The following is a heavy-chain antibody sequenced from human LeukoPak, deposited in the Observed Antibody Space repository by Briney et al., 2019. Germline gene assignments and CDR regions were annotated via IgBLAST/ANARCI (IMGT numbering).Heavy chain of an antibody. CDR2: ISYDGSNK. Sequence: GGSLRLSCAASGFTFSSYAMHWVRQAPGKGLEWVAVISYDGSNKYYADSVKGRFTISRDNSKNTLYLQMNSLRVEDTAVYYCAKGSGYYDSSGRLFDYWGQGTLVTVSS. V-gene: IGHV3-30*04. CDR1: GFTFSSYA. J-gene: IGHJ4*02. CDR3: AKGSGYYDSSGRLFDY. D-gene: IGHD3-22*01.